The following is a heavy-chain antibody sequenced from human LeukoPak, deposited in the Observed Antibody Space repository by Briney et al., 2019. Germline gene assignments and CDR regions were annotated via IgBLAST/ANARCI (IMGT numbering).Heavy chain of an antibody. CDR3: AADPYCSGGSCYSQH. J-gene: IGHJ1*01. D-gene: IGHD2-15*01. CDR1: GFTFTSSA. V-gene: IGHV1-58*01. Sequence: SVKVSCKASGFTFTSSAVQWVRQARGQRLEWIGWIVVGSGNTNYAQKFQERVTITGDMSTSTAYMELSSLRSEDTAVYYCAADPYCSGGSCYSQHRGQGTLVTVSS. CDR2: IVVGSGNT.